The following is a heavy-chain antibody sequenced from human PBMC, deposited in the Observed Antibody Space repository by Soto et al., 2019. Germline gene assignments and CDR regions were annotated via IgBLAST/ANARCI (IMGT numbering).Heavy chain of an antibody. CDR2: IIPIFGTA. Sequence: GASVKVSCKASGGTFSSYAISWVRQAPGQGLEWMGGIIPIFGTANYAQKFQGRVTITADESTSTAYMELSSLRSEDTAVYYCTRSTVITNYFDYWGQGTRVTVSS. D-gene: IGHD4-4*01. CDR3: TRSTVITNYFDY. J-gene: IGHJ4*02. V-gene: IGHV1-69*13. CDR1: GGTFSSYA.